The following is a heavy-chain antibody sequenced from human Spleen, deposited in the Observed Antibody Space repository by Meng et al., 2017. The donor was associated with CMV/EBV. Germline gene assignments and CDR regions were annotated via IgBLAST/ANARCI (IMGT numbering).Heavy chain of an antibody. Sequence: SGGSISSGGYYGSWVRQHPGKDLEWIGYIYYSGSNYYNPSLKSRVTISVDTSKNQFSLKLSSVTAADTAVYYCAREYYYDSSRGWFDPWGQGTLVTVSS. CDR2: IYYSGSN. V-gene: IGHV4-31*02. D-gene: IGHD3-22*01. CDR3: AREYYYDSSRGWFDP. J-gene: IGHJ5*02. CDR1: GGSISSGGYY.